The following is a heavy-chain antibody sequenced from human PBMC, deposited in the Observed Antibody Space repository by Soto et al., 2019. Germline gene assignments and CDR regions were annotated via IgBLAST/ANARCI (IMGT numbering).Heavy chain of an antibody. CDR2: IYPSGGST. J-gene: IGHJ4*02. D-gene: IGHD3-10*01. CDR3: ARDFSGPMDY. Sequence: ASVKVSCKASGYTFTSYYMHCVRQAPVQGLEWMGIIYPSGGSTRNAQKFQGRVTMTRDTSTSTVYMELSSLRSEDTAVYYCARDFSGPMDYWGRGTLVTVSS. CDR1: GYTFTSYY. V-gene: IGHV1-46*01.